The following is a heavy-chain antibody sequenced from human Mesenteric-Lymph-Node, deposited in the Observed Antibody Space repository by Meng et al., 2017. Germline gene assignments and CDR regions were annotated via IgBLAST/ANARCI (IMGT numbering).Heavy chain of an antibody. V-gene: IGHV4-4*02. Sequence: VQIQVSGPGLVGPSGTLSLTCVVSGGSISSSYGWTWVRQSPGKGLEWIGEMYHSGTTNYNPSLKSRVTISMGKSNNQLSLKLNSVTAADTAVYYCATQESRDGHNPYWGQGTLVTVSS. CDR2: MYHSGTT. CDR1: GGSISSSYG. J-gene: IGHJ4*02. CDR3: ATQESRDGHNPY. D-gene: IGHD5-24*01.